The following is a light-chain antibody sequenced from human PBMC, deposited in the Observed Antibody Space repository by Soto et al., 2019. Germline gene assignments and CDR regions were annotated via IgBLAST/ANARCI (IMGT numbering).Light chain of an antibody. J-gene: IGKJ2*01. CDR1: QGVSNNN. Sequence: EIVLTQSPGTMSLSPGERATLSCRASQGVSNNNLAWYQQRPGQAPRLLIYGASNRATGVPDRFSGTGSGTDFTLTISRLELEEVALYSCQQYGDSPTYTFGQGTKLEIK. V-gene: IGKV3-20*01. CDR2: GAS. CDR3: QQYGDSPTYT.